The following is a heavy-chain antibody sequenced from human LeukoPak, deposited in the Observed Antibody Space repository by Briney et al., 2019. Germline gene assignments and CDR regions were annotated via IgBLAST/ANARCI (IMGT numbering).Heavy chain of an antibody. D-gene: IGHD2-8*02. CDR3: ARYCTGASCYEGNYYFDH. CDR1: GGSINSGSYY. Sequence: PSETLSLTCTVSGGSINSGSYYWSWLRQPAGTGLEWIGRIYTSGSTNYNPSLKSRVTISGDTSKNQFSLKLSSVTAADTAVYYCARYCTGASCYEGNYYFDHWGQGTLVTVSS. J-gene: IGHJ4*02. CDR2: IYTSGST. V-gene: IGHV4-61*02.